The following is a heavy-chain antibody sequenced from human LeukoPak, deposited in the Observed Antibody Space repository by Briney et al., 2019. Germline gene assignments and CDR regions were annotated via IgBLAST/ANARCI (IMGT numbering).Heavy chain of an antibody. V-gene: IGHV3-53*01. CDR2: IYSTGST. CDR3: AREASSSGWRYLDY. J-gene: IGHJ4*02. CDR1: GFTVSSSY. Sequence: PGGSLRLSCAASGFTVSSSYMNWVRQAPGKGLEWVSVIYSTGSTQYADSVKGRFTISRDNSKNTLSLQMNSLRAEDTAVYYCAREASSSGWRYLDYWGQGTLVTVSS. D-gene: IGHD6-19*01.